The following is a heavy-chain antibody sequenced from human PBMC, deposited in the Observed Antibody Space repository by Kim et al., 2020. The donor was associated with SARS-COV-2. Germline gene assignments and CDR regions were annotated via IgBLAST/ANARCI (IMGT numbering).Heavy chain of an antibody. J-gene: IGHJ4*02. CDR2: IWYDGSNK. CDR3: AREAGDTYGSGSYCDY. V-gene: IGHV3-33*01. CDR1: GFTFSSYG. Sequence: GGSLRLSCAASGFTFSSYGMHWVRQAPGKGLEWVAVIWYDGSNKYYADSVKGRFTISRDNSKNTLYLQMNSLRAEDTAVYYCAREAGDTYGSGSYCDYWGQGTLVTVSS. D-gene: IGHD3-10*01.